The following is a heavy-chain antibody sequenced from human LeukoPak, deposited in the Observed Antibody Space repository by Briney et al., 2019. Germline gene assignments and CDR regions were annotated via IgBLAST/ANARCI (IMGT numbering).Heavy chain of an antibody. CDR3: ARDRGVSGNYYDY. CDR1: GFTFNDFY. J-gene: IGHJ4*02. V-gene: IGHV3-30*02. D-gene: IGHD3-10*01. CDR2: IRSDSSYK. Sequence: GGSLRLSCAASGFTFNDFYMSWIRQAPGKGLEWVTFIRSDSSYKYYADSVKGRFTTSRDNSKSTLDLQMNSLRPEDTALYYCARDRGVSGNYYDYWGQGTLVTVSS.